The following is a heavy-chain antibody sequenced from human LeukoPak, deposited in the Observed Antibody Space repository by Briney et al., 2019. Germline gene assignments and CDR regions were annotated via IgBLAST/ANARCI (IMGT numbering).Heavy chain of an antibody. Sequence: GGSLRLSCAASGFTFSSYGMSWVRQAPGKGREGVSYISSSGSTIYSADSVKGRFTISRDNAKNSLYLQMNSLRAEDTAVYYCAELGITMIGGVWGKGTTVTISS. J-gene: IGHJ6*04. V-gene: IGHV3-48*04. CDR2: ISSSGSTI. CDR1: GFTFSSYG. D-gene: IGHD3-10*02. CDR3: AELGITMIGGV.